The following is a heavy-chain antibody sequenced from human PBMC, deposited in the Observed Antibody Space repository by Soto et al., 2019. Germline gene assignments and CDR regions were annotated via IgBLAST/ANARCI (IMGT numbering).Heavy chain of an antibody. CDR3: ATVHNTSRSFDY. V-gene: IGHV3-23*01. Sequence: EVQLLDAGGGLVQPGASLRLSCAASGFTITSSAMSWVRQAPGKGLEWVSTTGISGRTTYYADSVKGRFTVSRDDSKNTLDLPISSLRPEDTAVYYCATVHNTSRSFDYWGQGTPVTVSS. CDR1: GFTITSSA. CDR2: TGISGRTT. D-gene: IGHD1-20*01. J-gene: IGHJ4*02.